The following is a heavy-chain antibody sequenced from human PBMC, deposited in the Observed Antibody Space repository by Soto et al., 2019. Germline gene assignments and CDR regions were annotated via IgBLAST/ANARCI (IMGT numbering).Heavy chain of an antibody. CDR2: INHSEST. Sequence: SETLSLTCAVYGGSFSGYYWSWNRQPPGKGLEWIGEINHSESTNYNPSLKSRVTMSVDTSKNQFSLKLSSVTAADTAVYYCARGENVTFYYDSSGYRTPFDYWGQGTLVTVSS. J-gene: IGHJ4*02. CDR1: GGSFSGYY. CDR3: ARGENVTFYYDSSGYRTPFDY. D-gene: IGHD3-22*01. V-gene: IGHV4-34*01.